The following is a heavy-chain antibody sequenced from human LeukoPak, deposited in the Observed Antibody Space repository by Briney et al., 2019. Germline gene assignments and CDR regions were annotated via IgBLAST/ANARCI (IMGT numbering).Heavy chain of an antibody. J-gene: IGHJ4*02. CDR3: LQSIAAAGPRGD. CDR2: ISSSSSTI. V-gene: IGHV3-48*01. D-gene: IGHD6-13*01. CDR1: GFTFSSYS. Sequence: GGTLRLSCAASGFTFSSYSMNWVRQAPGKGLEWVSYISSSSSTIYYADFVKGRFTISRDNAKNSLYLQMNSLRAEDTAVYYCLQSIAAAGPRGDWGQGTLVTVSS.